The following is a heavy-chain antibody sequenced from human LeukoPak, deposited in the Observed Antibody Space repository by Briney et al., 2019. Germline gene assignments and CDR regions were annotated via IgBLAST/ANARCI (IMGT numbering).Heavy chain of an antibody. D-gene: IGHD3-22*01. Sequence: SETLSLTCTVSGGSISSSSYYWGWIRQPPGKGLEWIGSIYYSGSTYYNPSLKSRVTISVDTSKNQFSLKLSSVTAADTAVYYCARVDRSGDIHLYDSSGYSSPRIDYWGQGTLVTVSS. J-gene: IGHJ4*02. V-gene: IGHV4-39*01. CDR2: IYYSGST. CDR3: ARVDRSGDIHLYDSSGYSSPRIDY. CDR1: GGSISSSSYY.